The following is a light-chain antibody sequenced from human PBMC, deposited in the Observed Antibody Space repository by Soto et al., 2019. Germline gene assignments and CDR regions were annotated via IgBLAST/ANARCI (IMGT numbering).Light chain of an antibody. CDR1: QAIRND. J-gene: IGKJ2*03. Sequence: AIQMTQSPSSLYSSVGDTGTFTCRASQAIRNDFGWFQQRPGKPPKLLIYGISILQTGVPSRFSGSGSGTDFTLTISGLQPEDFATYYCLHDALFPYSFGQGTRLEI. CDR2: GIS. CDR3: LHDALFPYS. V-gene: IGKV1-6*01.